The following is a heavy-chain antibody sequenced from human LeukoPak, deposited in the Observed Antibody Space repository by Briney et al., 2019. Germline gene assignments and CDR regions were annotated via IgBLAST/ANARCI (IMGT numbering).Heavy chain of an antibody. CDR1: GGTFSSYA. CDR2: IIPIRGIA. J-gene: IGHJ5*02. CDR3: AREVIPTVTRMNWFDP. D-gene: IGHD4-17*01. V-gene: IGHV1-69*04. Sequence: SVKLSCEASGGTFSSYAISWVRQAPGQGLEWMGRIIPIRGIANYAQKFQGRVTITADKSTSTAYMELSSLRSEDTAVYYCAREVIPTVTRMNWFDPWGQGMLVTVSS.